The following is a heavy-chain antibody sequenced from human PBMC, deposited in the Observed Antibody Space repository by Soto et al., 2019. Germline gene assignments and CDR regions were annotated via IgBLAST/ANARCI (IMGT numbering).Heavy chain of an antibody. V-gene: IGHV4-39*01. D-gene: IGHD4-17*01. Sequence: PSETLPLTCTVSGGSISSSSYYWGWIRQPPGKGLEWIGSIYYSGSTYYNPSLKSRVTISVDTSKNQFSLKLSSVTAADTAVYYCARGPVTHDYWGQGTLVTVSS. J-gene: IGHJ4*02. CDR2: IYYSGST. CDR1: GGSISSSSYY. CDR3: ARGPVTHDY.